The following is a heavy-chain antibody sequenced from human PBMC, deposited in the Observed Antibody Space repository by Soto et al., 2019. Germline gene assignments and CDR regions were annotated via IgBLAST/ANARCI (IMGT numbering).Heavy chain of an antibody. D-gene: IGHD2-2*01. V-gene: IGHV3-23*01. CDR2: FTDSVDDT. CDR3: AKLGSSSWSPHYYFDY. CDR1: GFTFNNYA. Sequence: EVQLLESGGGLVQPGGSLRLSCAASGFTFNNYAMGWVRQAPGKGLEWVSAFTDSVDDTYYIDSVKGRFTISRENSKSTLYLQMNSLRAEDTAIYYCAKLGSSSWSPHYYFDYWGQGPLVTVSS. J-gene: IGHJ4*02.